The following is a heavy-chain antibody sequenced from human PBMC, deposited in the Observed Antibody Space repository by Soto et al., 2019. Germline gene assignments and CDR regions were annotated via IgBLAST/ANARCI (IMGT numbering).Heavy chain of an antibody. CDR2: TYYRSKWYN. V-gene: IGHV6-1*01. CDR3: ARGLGFGY. Sequence: SVTLSLTSVIAGGSVANNSTAWNWIRQSPSRGLEWLGRTYYRSKWYNDYAVSVKSRITINPDTSKNQFSLQLNSVTPEDTAVYYCARGLGFGYWGQGTLVTVSS. J-gene: IGHJ4*02. CDR1: GGSVANNSTA.